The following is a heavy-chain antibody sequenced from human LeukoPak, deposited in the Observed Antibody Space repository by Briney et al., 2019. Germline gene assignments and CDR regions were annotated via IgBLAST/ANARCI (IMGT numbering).Heavy chain of an antibody. CDR2: IYYSGST. V-gene: IGHV4-39*07. CDR1: GGSISSSSYY. J-gene: IGHJ6*03. Sequence: KPSETLSLTCTVSGGSISSSSYYWGWIRQPLGKGLEWIGSIYYSGSTYYNPSLKSRVTISVDTSKNQFSLKLSSVTAADTAVYYCARVGNYYYYMDVWGKGTTVTVSS. CDR3: ARVGNYYYYMDV. D-gene: IGHD1-26*01.